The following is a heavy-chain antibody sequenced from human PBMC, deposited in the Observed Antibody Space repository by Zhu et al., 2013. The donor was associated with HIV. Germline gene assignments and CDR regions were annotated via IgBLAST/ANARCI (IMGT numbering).Heavy chain of an antibody. V-gene: IGHV1-69*12. D-gene: IGHD2-8*01. CDR2: IVPMFGTP. Sequence: QVKLVQSGGEVKKPGSSVKVSCTTSGGIFSTHLITWVRQAPGQGLEWMGGIVPMFGTPKYAQKFQGRVTITADESTNTAYMELHSLRSEDTAVYYCATDSFSVEYCTNDCQHYWGQGTQVSVSS. CDR3: ATDSFSVEYCTNDCQHY. J-gene: IGHJ4*02. CDR1: GGIFSTHL.